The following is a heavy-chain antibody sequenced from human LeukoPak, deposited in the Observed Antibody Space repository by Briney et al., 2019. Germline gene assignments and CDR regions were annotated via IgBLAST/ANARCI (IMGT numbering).Heavy chain of an antibody. D-gene: IGHD6-19*01. Sequence: SETLSLTCTVSGGSISSYYWSWIRQPPGKGLEWIGYIYYSGSTNYNPSLKSRVTISVDTSKNQFSLKLSSVTAADTAVYYCARGRQIAVAGTDFDYWGQGTLVTVPS. CDR2: IYYSGST. J-gene: IGHJ4*02. V-gene: IGHV4-59*08. CDR3: ARGRQIAVAGTDFDY. CDR1: GGSISSYY.